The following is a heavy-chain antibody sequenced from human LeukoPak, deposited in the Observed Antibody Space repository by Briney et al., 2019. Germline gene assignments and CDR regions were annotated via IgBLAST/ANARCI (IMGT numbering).Heavy chain of an antibody. Sequence: GESLKISCQASGYTFTTYWIGWVRQMPGKGLDCMGTIFPDDSDTTYRPSFQGQVTISADKSFSTAYLQWSSLKASDTAIYYCARLGGDTYYFGSASYPNWYFDLWGRGTLVTVSS. D-gene: IGHD3-10*01. J-gene: IGHJ2*01. CDR2: IFPDDSDT. CDR3: ARLGGDTYYFGSASYPNWYFDL. V-gene: IGHV5-51*01. CDR1: GYTFTTYW.